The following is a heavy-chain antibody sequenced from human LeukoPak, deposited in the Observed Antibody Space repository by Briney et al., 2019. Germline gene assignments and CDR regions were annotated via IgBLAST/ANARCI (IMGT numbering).Heavy chain of an antibody. Sequence: SETLSLTCTVSGGSISSSSYYWGWIRQPPGKGLEWIGYIYYSGSTNYNPSLKSRVTISVDTSKNQFSLKLSSVTAADTAVYYCARHGKSRDIVVVPAASRDAFDIWGQGTMVTVSS. CDR2: IYYSGST. J-gene: IGHJ3*02. CDR3: ARHGKSRDIVVVPAASRDAFDI. CDR1: GGSISSSSYY. D-gene: IGHD2-2*01. V-gene: IGHV4-61*05.